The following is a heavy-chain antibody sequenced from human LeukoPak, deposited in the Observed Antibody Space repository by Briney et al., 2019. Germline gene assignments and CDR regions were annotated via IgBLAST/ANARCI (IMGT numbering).Heavy chain of an antibody. D-gene: IGHD1/OR15-1a*01. CDR1: GYTFTSYW. J-gene: IGHJ6*02. V-gene: IGHV5-10-1*01. CDR3: ATITGTEYGMDV. CDR2: IDPSDSYT. Sequence: GESLKISCKGSGYTFTSYWISGVRQMPGKGLEWMGRIDPSDSYTNYSPSFQGHVTISADKSISTAYLQWSSLKASDTAMYYCATITGTEYGMDVWGQGTTVTVSS.